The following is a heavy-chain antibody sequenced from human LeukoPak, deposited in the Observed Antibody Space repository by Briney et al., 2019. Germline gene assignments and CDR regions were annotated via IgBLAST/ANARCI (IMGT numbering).Heavy chain of an antibody. Sequence: GGSLRLSCAASGFSFSSYAMNWVRQAPGKGLEWVSAISGSGSSTYYADSVKGRFTISRDNSKNTLYLQMNSLRAEDTAVYYCARGMGTAVAAIDHWGQGTLVTVSS. CDR3: ARGMGTAVAAIDH. V-gene: IGHV3-23*01. CDR2: ISGSGSST. D-gene: IGHD6-19*01. CDR1: GFSFSSYA. J-gene: IGHJ4*02.